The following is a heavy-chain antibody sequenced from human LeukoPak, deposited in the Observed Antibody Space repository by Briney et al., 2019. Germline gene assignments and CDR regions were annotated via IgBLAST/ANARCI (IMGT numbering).Heavy chain of an antibody. J-gene: IGHJ4*02. D-gene: IGHD6-6*01. Sequence: GGSLRLSCAASGFTFSNYWMSWVRHAPGKGLEWVANIKQDGSAKFYVDSVKGRFTISRDNAKNSLYLQLNSLRAEDTAIYHCARVSSYSSSSGSLCDYWGQGTRVTVSS. CDR3: ARVSSYSSSSGSLCDY. CDR1: GFTFSNYW. V-gene: IGHV3-7*01. CDR2: IKQDGSAK.